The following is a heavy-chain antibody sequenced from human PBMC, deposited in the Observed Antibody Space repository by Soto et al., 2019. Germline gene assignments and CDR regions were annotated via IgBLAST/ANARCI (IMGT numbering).Heavy chain of an antibody. D-gene: IGHD5-18*01. J-gene: IGHJ3*02. CDR2: ISGSGGST. CDR1: GFTFSSYA. Sequence: XGFLRLSCAASGFTFSSYAMSWVRQAPGKGLEWVSAISGSGGSTYYADSVKGRFTISRDNSKNTLYLQMNSLRAEDTAVYYCAKPLRYSYGPSYDAFDIWGQGTMVTVSS. V-gene: IGHV3-23*01. CDR3: AKPLRYSYGPSYDAFDI.